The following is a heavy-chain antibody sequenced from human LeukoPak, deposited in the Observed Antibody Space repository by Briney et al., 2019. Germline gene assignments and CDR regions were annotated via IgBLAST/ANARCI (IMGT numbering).Heavy chain of an antibody. CDR3: ARVMKLRSIAVAGTTPPYFDY. CDR2: IYYSGST. J-gene: IGHJ4*02. D-gene: IGHD6-19*01. V-gene: IGHV4-30-4*01. Sequence: SETLTLTCTVSGGSISSGDYYWSWIRQPPGKGLEWIGYIYYSGSTYYNPSLKSRVTISVATSKNQFSLKLSSVTAADTAVYYCARVMKLRSIAVAGTTPPYFDYWGQGTLVTVSS. CDR1: GGSISSGDYY.